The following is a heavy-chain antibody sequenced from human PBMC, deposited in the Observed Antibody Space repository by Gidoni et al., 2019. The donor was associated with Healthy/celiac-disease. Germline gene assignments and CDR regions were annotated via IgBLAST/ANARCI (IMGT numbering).Heavy chain of an antibody. CDR1: GFTVSSYA. CDR3: AKDPNVTGPPREPIDY. CDR2: ISGSGGST. D-gene: IGHD1-26*01. Sequence: EVQLLESGGGLVQPGGSLRLSCAASGFTVSSYAMSWVRQAPGKGLEWVSAISGSGGSTYYADSVKGRFTISRDNSKNTLYLQMNSLRAEDTAVYYCAKDPNVTGPPREPIDYWGQGTLVTVSS. J-gene: IGHJ4*02. V-gene: IGHV3-23*01.